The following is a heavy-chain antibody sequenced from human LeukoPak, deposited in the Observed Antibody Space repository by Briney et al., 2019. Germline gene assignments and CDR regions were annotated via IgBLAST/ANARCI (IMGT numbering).Heavy chain of an antibody. V-gene: IGHV3-30*04. CDR3: ARGIGQQLGEGYFYGMDV. J-gene: IGHJ6*02. D-gene: IGHD6-13*01. CDR1: GFAFNSYA. CDR2: VSSHGVDK. Sequence: PGTSLRLSCAASGFAFNSYAMHWVRQAPGKGLEWLAVVSSHGVDKFYADSVKGRSSISRDTSKNTLYLQMDSLRPEDAAIYYCARGIGQQLGEGYFYGMDVWGQGTTVTVSS.